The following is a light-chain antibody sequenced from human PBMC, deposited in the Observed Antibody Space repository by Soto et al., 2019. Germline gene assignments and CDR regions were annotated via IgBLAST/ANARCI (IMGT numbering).Light chain of an antibody. CDR2: GAS. Sequence: EIVLTQSPGTLSLSPGERATLSCRASQSVSSSYLAWYQQKPGQAPRLLIYGASSRATGIPDRFSGSVSGTDFTLTIRRLEPEDFAVYYCQQYGSSPLTFGGGTKVEMK. CDR3: QQYGSSPLT. V-gene: IGKV3-20*01. J-gene: IGKJ4*01. CDR1: QSVSSSY.